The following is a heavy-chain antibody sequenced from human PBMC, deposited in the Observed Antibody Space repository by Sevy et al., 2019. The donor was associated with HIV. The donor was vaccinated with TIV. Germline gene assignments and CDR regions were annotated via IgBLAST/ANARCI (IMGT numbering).Heavy chain of an antibody. CDR1: GGSISSGDYY. CDR2: IHYSGST. V-gene: IGHV4-30-4*01. D-gene: IGHD3-10*01. Sequence: SETLSLTCTVSGGSISSGDYYWSWLRQPPGKGLEWIGYIHYSGSTSYNQSLKSRVTISIDTSKSQFSLKLGSVSAADTAVYYCARANYGSGRFLPNYFYCAMDVWGQGITVTVSS. J-gene: IGHJ6*02. CDR3: ARANYGSGRFLPNYFYCAMDV.